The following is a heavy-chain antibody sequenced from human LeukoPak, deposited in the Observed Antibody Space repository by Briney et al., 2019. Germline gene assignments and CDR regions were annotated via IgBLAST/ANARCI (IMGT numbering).Heavy chain of an antibody. CDR2: IKQDGSER. V-gene: IGHV3-7*01. J-gene: IGHJ4*02. D-gene: IGHD2-2*01. Sequence: GGSLRLSCAASGFSFSSYWMSWVRQAPGKGLEWVAIIKQDGSERYYVDSVKGRFTISRDNSRNSLYLQMDILRAEDTAVYYCATDNVYCSRTSCYQTFDYWGQGTLVTVSS. CDR1: GFSFSSYW. CDR3: ATDNVYCSRTSCYQTFDY.